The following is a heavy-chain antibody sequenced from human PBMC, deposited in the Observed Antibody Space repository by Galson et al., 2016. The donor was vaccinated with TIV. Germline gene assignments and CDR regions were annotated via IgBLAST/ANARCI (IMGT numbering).Heavy chain of an antibody. CDR2: ISHDGNTK. D-gene: IGHD4-17*01. J-gene: IGHJ4*02. Sequence: SLRLSCAASGFTFNTYAIHWVRQAPGKGLEWVAVISHDGNTKHYADSVKGRFTISRDNSKNTVFLQMNSLRPEDTALYYCARSLTSDYGDPLDYWGQGTLATVSS. V-gene: IGHV3-30-3*01. CDR1: GFTFNTYA. CDR3: ARSLTSDYGDPLDY.